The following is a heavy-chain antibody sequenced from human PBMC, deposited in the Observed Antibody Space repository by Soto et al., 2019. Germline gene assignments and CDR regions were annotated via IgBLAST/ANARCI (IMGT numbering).Heavy chain of an antibody. CDR2: ISGSGVST. J-gene: IGHJ4*02. D-gene: IGHD1-1*01. CDR1: GFTVSSYA. CDR3: AKGRGTTMAPPFDY. Sequence: VGSLRLSCAASGFTVSSYAMSWVRQAPGKGLEWVSAISGSGVSTHYADSVKGRSTISRDNSKNTLYVQMNSLRVEDTAVYYCAKGRGTTMAPPFDYWGQGTRVTVSS. V-gene: IGHV3-23*01.